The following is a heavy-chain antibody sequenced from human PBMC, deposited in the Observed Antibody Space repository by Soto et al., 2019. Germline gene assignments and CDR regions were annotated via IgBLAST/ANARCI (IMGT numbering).Heavy chain of an antibody. Sequence: QLQLQESGSGLVKPSQTLSLTCAVSGGSISSGSYSWTWIRQPPGKDLEWIGYIYHSGSASYNPSLQRRVTISVDNSRNQFSLNVSSVTAADTAVYYCARLMVFYVNALDVWCQGTTVTVSS. CDR1: GGSISSGSYS. V-gene: IGHV4-30-2*01. CDR3: ARLMVFYVNALDV. CDR2: IYHSGSA. J-gene: IGHJ6*02. D-gene: IGHD3-10*01.